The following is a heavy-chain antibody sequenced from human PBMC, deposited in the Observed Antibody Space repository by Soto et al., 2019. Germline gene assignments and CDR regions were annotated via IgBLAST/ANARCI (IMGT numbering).Heavy chain of an antibody. CDR3: ARDGYYYDSSGYYRVDN. Sequence: QVQLVQSGAEVKKPGASVKVSCKASGYTFSTYGISWVRQAPGQGLEWMGWISAYKGNTKYAQKLQGRVTMTTDTSTRTAYMELRSLRSDDTAVYYCARDGYYYDSSGYYRVDNWGQGTLVTVSS. CDR1: GYTFSTYG. V-gene: IGHV1-18*01. CDR2: ISAYKGNT. D-gene: IGHD3-22*01. J-gene: IGHJ4*02.